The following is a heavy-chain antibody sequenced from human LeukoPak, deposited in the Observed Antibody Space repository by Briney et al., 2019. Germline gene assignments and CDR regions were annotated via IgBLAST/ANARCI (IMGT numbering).Heavy chain of an antibody. J-gene: IGHJ4*02. CDR2: ISYVARET. CDR1: GFTFSSFA. Sequence: GGSLRLSCAASGFTFSSFAMHWVRQAPGKGLEWVAFISYVARETYHADSVKGRFTISRDNSKDMVYLQMNSLTTADTAVYYCARSYSLPEYWGQGTLVTVSS. CDR3: ARSYSLPEY. D-gene: IGHD1-26*01. V-gene: IGHV3-30*04.